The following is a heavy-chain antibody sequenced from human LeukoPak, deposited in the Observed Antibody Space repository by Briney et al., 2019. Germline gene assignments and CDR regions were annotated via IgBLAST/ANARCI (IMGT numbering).Heavy chain of an antibody. CDR3: AKSLSGGGYYFEY. CDR1: GFTFSNYA. CDR2: ISDSGGST. D-gene: IGHD3-10*01. J-gene: IGHJ4*02. Sequence: GGSLRLSCAASGFTFSNYAMTWVRQAPGKGLEWVSGISDSGGSTYYADSVKGRFTISRDNSKNTLYPQMNGLRAEDTAVYYCAKSLSGGGYYFEYWGQGTLVTVSS. V-gene: IGHV3-23*01.